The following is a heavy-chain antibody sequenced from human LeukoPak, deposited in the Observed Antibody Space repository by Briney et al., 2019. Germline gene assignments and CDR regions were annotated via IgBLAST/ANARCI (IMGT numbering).Heavy chain of an antibody. V-gene: IGHV4-38-2*02. D-gene: IGHD2-8*01. CDR1: GDSITSGYY. J-gene: IGHJ4*02. CDR2: IYHSGGT. Sequence: SETLSLTCTVSGDSITSGYYWGWIRQPPGKGLEWIGTIYHSGGTYYNPSLKSRVTISVDTSKNQFSLKLNSVTAADTAVYYCARLGVTIPFDSWGQGTLVTVSS. CDR3: ARLGVTIPFDS.